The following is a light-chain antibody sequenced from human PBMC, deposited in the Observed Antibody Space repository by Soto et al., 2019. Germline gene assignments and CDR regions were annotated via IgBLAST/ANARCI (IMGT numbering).Light chain of an antibody. CDR2: RAS. Sequence: IVMTQSPTTLSVSLGERATLSCRASQSINSNLAWYQQKPGQAPRLLMFRASIRAAGFPARFSGSGSGTEFNITISSRQSDDSAVYYCQQYNNWPRATFGGGTKVDIK. CDR1: QSINSN. V-gene: IGKV3-15*01. CDR3: QQYNNWPRAT. J-gene: IGKJ4*01.